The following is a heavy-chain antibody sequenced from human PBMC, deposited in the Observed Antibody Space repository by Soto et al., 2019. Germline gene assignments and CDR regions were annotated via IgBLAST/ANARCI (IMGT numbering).Heavy chain of an antibody. D-gene: IGHD3-22*01. J-gene: IGHJ1*01. V-gene: IGHV1-69*13. CDR1: AGTFSSYA. CDR2: IIPIFGTA. Sequence: SVKVACKASAGTFSSYAISWVPQAPGQGLEWMGGIIPIFGTANYAQKFQGRVTITADESTSTAYMELSSLRSEDTAVYYCARGYYYDISGCYRDIANSPIWFEEWGRGTLVTDS. CDR3: ARGYYYDISGCYRDIANSPIWFEE.